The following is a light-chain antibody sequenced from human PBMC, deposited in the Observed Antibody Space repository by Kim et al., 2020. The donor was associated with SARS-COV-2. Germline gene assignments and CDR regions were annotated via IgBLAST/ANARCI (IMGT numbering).Light chain of an antibody. CDR3: QQYGSSPYT. V-gene: IGKV3-20*01. CDR1: QSVSSSY. J-gene: IGKJ2*01. Sequence: EIVLTQCPGTLPLSPGERATLSCRASQSVSSSYLAWYQQKPGQAPRLLIYGASSRATGLPDRFSGSGSGTEFTLTISRLEPEDFAVYYCQQYGSSPYTFGQGTKLEI. CDR2: GAS.